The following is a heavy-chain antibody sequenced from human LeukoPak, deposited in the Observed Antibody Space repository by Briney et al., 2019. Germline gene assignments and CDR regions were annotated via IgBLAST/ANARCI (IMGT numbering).Heavy chain of an antibody. J-gene: IGHJ4*02. Sequence: GGSLRLSCAASGFTFSSYGMHWVRQAPGKGLEWVAVIWYDGSNKYYADSVKGRFTISRDNSKNTLYLQMNSLRAEDTAVYYCARDALSGPNIGDFDYWGQGTLVTVSS. D-gene: IGHD2-15*01. CDR3: ARDALSGPNIGDFDY. CDR1: GFTFSSYG. V-gene: IGHV3-33*01. CDR2: IWYDGSNK.